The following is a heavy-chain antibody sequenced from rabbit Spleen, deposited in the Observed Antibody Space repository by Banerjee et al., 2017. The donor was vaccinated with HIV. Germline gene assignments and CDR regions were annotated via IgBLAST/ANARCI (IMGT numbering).Heavy chain of an antibody. D-gene: IGHD1-1*01. CDR3: ARDLVGVIGWNFYL. CDR2: INASTGKP. V-gene: IGHV1S40*01. CDR1: GFSFSSSDY. Sequence: QSLEESGGDLVKPGASLTLTCTASGFSFSSSDYMCWVRQAPGKGLEWIACINASTGKPVYATWAKGRFTISRTSSTTVTLRMTSLTAADTATYFCARDLVGVIGWNFYLWGPGTLVTVS. J-gene: IGHJ4*01.